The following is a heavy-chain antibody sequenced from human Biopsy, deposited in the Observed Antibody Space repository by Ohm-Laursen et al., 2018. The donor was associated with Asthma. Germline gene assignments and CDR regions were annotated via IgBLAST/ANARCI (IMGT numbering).Heavy chain of an antibody. CDR3: ARGPELDV. CDR2: TNERGVT. J-gene: IGHJ6*02. V-gene: IGHV4-34*01. CDR1: LGSFGGFF. Sequence: GTLSLTCNVYLGSFGGFFWTWIRQSPGKGLEWIGETNERGVTNNNPSLKSRVIISIDTYWNRVSLKLTSVTAADTAVYYCARGPELDVWGQGTTVTVSS.